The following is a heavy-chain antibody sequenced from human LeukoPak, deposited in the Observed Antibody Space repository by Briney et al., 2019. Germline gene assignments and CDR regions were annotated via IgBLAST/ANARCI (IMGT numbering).Heavy chain of an antibody. V-gene: IGHV3-30*02. CDR2: IRYDGSNK. D-gene: IGHD6-13*01. CDR1: GFTFSSYG. CDR3: AKAPPYSSSLDY. Sequence: GGSLRLSCAASGFTFSSYGMHWVRQAPGKGLEWVAFIRYDGSNKYYADSVKGRFTISRDSSKNTLYLQMNSLRAEDTAVYYCAKAPPYSSSLDYWGQGTLVTVSS. J-gene: IGHJ4*02.